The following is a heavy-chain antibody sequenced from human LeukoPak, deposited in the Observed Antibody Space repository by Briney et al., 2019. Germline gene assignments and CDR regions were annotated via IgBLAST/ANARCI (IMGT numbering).Heavy chain of an antibody. Sequence: VASVKVSCKASGYTFTSYYMHWVRQAPGQGLEWMGIINPSGGSTSYAQKFQGRVTMTRDTSTSTVYMELSSPRSEDTAVYYCARMYRPYYFDYWGQGTLVTVSS. J-gene: IGHJ4*02. CDR1: GYTFTSYY. CDR3: ARMYRPYYFDY. D-gene: IGHD1-26*01. CDR2: INPSGGST. V-gene: IGHV1-46*01.